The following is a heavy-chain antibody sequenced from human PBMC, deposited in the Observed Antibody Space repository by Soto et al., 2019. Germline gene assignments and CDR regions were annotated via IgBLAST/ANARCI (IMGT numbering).Heavy chain of an antibody. CDR3: ARDPGYSYGYN. CDR1: GYTLTELS. Sequence: ASVKVSCKVSGYTLTELSMHWVRQAPGKGLEWMGGFDPEDGDTIYAQKFQGRVTITKDTSTDTAYMELSSLRSEDTAVYYCARDPGYSYGYNWGQGTLVTVSS. CDR2: FDPEDGDT. J-gene: IGHJ4*02. D-gene: IGHD5-18*01. V-gene: IGHV1-24*01.